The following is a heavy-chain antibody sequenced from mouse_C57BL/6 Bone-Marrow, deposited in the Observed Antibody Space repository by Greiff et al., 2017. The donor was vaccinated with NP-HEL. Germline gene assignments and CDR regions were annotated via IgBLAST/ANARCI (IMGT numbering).Heavy chain of an antibody. CDR1: GFTFSDYG. V-gene: IGHV5-17*01. CDR3: ARRDDYDVNWYFDV. D-gene: IGHD2-4*01. J-gene: IGHJ1*03. CDR2: ISSGSSTI. Sequence: EVKLMESGGGLVKPGGSLKLSCAASGFTFSDYGMHWVRQAPEKGLEWVAYISSGSSTIYYADTVKGRFTISRDNAKNTLFLQMTSLRSEDTAMYYCARRDDYDVNWYFDVWGTGTTVTVSS.